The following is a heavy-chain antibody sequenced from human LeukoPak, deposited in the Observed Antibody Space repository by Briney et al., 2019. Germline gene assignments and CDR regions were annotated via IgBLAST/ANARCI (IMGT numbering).Heavy chain of an antibody. CDR2: ISSSGSTI. CDR3: ARDRNYYDSSGYYYVDYYYYMDV. D-gene: IGHD3-22*01. CDR1: GFTFSSYE. V-gene: IGHV3-48*03. J-gene: IGHJ6*03. Sequence: PGGSLRLSCAASGFTFSSYEMNWVRQAPGKGLEWVSYISSSGSTICYADSVKGRFTISRDNAKNSLYLQMNSLRAEDTAVYYCARDRNYYDSSGYYYVDYYYYMDVWGKGTTVTVSS.